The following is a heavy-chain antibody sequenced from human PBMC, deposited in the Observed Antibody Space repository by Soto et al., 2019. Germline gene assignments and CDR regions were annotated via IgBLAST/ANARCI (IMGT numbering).Heavy chain of an antibody. CDR1: GFSFSSAW. Sequence: EVQLVESGGGLGQPGGSLRLSCAVSGFSFSSAWMTWIRQAPGKGLERVAIMNEDGSERYYVDYVKGRFTISRDNAKNALFLQMNSLRVEDTAVYFCARDRAYSRFDYWGQGSLVTVSS. CDR2: MNEDGSER. J-gene: IGHJ4*02. CDR3: ARDRAYSRFDY. V-gene: IGHV3-7*03. D-gene: IGHD4-4*01.